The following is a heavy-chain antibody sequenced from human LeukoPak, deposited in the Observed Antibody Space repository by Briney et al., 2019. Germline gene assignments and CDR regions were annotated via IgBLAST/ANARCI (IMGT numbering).Heavy chain of an antibody. J-gene: IGHJ6*02. D-gene: IGHD2-21*01. V-gene: IGHV3-23*01. CDR1: GFTFSSYE. Sequence: PGGSLRLSCAASGFTFSSYEMNWVRQAPGKGLEWVSAISGSGGRAHYADSVRGRFTISRDNSQNTLQLQMNSLRAEDTAVYYCAREVVMGETNYYYYGMGVWGQGTTVTVSS. CDR2: ISGSGGRA. CDR3: AREVVMGETNYYYYGMGV.